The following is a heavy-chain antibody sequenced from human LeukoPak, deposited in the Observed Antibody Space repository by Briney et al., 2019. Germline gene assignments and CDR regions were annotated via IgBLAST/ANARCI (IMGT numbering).Heavy chain of an antibody. D-gene: IGHD3-22*01. V-gene: IGHV3-21*01. CDR1: GFTFSSYS. Sequence: GGSLRLSCAASGFTFSSYSMNWVRQAPGKGLEWVSSISSSSSYIYYADSVKGRFTISRDSAKNSLYLQMNSLRAEDTAVYYCARDQFYDSSGYPDAFGIWGQGTMVTVSS. J-gene: IGHJ3*02. CDR3: ARDQFYDSSGYPDAFGI. CDR2: ISSSSSYI.